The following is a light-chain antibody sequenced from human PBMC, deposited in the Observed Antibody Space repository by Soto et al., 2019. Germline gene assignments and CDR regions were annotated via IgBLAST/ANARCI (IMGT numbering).Light chain of an antibody. CDR3: SSYTNTSTLV. J-gene: IGLJ3*02. CDR2: DVS. CDR1: SSDVGAYNL. V-gene: IGLV2-14*02. Sequence: QSVLTQPASVSGSPGQSITISCTGTSSDVGAYNLVSWYQQHPGRAPKLFIFDVSNRPSGVSNRFSGSKSDNTASLTISGLQAEDEAFYYCSSYTNTSTLVFGGGTKLTVL.